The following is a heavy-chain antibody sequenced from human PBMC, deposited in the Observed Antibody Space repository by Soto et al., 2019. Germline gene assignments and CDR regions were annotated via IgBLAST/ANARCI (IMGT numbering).Heavy chain of an antibody. V-gene: IGHV3-15*07. J-gene: IGHJ6*02. CDR1: GFTFSNAW. CDR2: IKSKTDGGTT. CDR3: TTDLSTIFGVVNKYYYYYGMDV. Sequence: GGSLRLSCAASGFTFSNAWMNWVRQAPGKGLEWVGRIKSKTDGGTTDYAAPVKGRFTISRDDSKNTLYLQTNSLKTEDTAVYYCTTDLSTIFGVVNKYYYYYGMDVWGQGTTVTVSS. D-gene: IGHD3-3*01.